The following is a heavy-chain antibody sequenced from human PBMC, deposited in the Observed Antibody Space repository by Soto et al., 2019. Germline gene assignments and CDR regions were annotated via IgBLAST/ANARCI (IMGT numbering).Heavy chain of an antibody. Sequence: PSETLSLTFTVSGGSISSYYWSWIRQPPGKGLEWIGYIYYSGSTNYNPSLKSRVTISVDTSKNQFSLKLSSVTAADTAVFYCARLYPDYGDYYHYMDVWGKGTTVTVSS. J-gene: IGHJ6*03. CDR2: IYYSGST. CDR3: ARLYPDYGDYYHYMDV. D-gene: IGHD4-17*01. CDR1: GGSISSYY. V-gene: IGHV4-59*01.